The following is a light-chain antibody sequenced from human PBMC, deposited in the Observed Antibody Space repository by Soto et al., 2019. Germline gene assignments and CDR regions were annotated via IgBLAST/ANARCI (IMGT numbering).Light chain of an antibody. Sequence: QSVLTQPPSASGSPGQSVTISCTGTSSDVGGYNYVSWYQQHPGKAPKLMIYEVSKRPSGVPDSFSGSKSGNTASLTVSGLQAEDEADYYCSSYAGSNNPPVVFGGGTKLTVL. J-gene: IGLJ2*01. CDR2: EVS. V-gene: IGLV2-8*01. CDR3: SSYAGSNNPPVV. CDR1: SSDVGGYNY.